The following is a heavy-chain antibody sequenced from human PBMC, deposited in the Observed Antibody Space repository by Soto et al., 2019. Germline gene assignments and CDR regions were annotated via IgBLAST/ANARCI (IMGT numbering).Heavy chain of an antibody. Sequence: ASVKVSCKTSGYTFNNFGVTWVRQAPGQGLEWMGWISGYNGNTHYVEKFQGRVTMTTDTSTSTAYMELRSLRFDDTAVYFCARDRTPWPGDESFGADDYYTMDVWGQGTAVTVSS. CDR2: ISGYNGNT. D-gene: IGHD2-2*02. CDR3: ARDRTPWPGDESFGADDYYTMDV. CDR1: GYTFNNFG. J-gene: IGHJ6*02. V-gene: IGHV1-18*04.